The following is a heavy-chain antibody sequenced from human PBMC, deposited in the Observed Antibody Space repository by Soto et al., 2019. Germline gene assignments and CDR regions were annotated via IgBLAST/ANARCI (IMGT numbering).Heavy chain of an antibody. Sequence: NPSETLSLTCAVSGGSISSSNWWSWVRQPPGKGLEWIGEIYHSGSTNYNPSLKSRVTISVDKSKNQFSLKLSSVTAADTAVYYCARDGYGYYDILTGYPDYYYYGMDVWGQGTTVTVSS. CDR1: GGSISSSNW. CDR3: ARDGYGYYDILTGYPDYYYYGMDV. J-gene: IGHJ6*02. D-gene: IGHD3-9*01. CDR2: IYHSGST. V-gene: IGHV4-4*02.